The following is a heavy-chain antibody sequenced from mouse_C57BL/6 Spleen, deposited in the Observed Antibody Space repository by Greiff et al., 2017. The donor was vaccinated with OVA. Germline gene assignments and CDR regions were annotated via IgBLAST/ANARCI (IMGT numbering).Heavy chain of an antibody. CDR1: GYAFSSSW. V-gene: IGHV1-82*01. Sequence: QVQLKESGPELVKPGASVKISCKASGYAFSSSWMNWVKQRPGKGLEWIGRIYPGDGDTNYNGKFKGKATLTADKSSSTAYMQLSSLTSEDSAVYFCAIYYGYDGYAMDYWGQGTSVTVSS. CDR3: AIYYGYDGYAMDY. D-gene: IGHD2-2*01. CDR2: IYPGDGDT. J-gene: IGHJ4*01.